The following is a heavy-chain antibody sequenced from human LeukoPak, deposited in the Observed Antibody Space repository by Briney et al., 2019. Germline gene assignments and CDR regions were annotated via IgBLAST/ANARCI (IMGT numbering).Heavy chain of an antibody. CDR1: GGSISSGGYY. J-gene: IGHJ6*03. CDR2: IYHSGST. Sequence: SETLSLTCTVSGGSISSGGYYWSWIRQPPGKGLEWIGYIYHSGSTYYNPSLKSRVTISVDRSKNQFSLKLSSVTAADTAVYYCARGLYCSSTSCPWNYYYMDVWGEGTTVTVSS. CDR3: ARGLYCSSTSCPWNYYYMDV. D-gene: IGHD2-2*01. V-gene: IGHV4-30-2*01.